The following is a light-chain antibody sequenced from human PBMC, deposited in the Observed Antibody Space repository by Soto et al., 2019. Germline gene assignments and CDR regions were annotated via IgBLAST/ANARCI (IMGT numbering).Light chain of an antibody. CDR1: QGVSSY. CDR2: DAS. CDR3: QQYYSSPPIT. Sequence: EIVLRLSAGTVSLYTRERATLSCRASQGVSSYLAWYQQKPGQAPRLLIYDASSRATGIPDRFSGSGSGTDFTLTISRLEPEDFAVYYCQQYYSSPPITFGQGTRLEIK. J-gene: IGKJ5*01. V-gene: IGKV3-20*01.